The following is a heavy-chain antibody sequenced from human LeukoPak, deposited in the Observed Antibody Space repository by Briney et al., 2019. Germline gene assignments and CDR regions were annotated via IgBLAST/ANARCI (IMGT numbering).Heavy chain of an antibody. CDR1: GFTFSSYS. Sequence: GGSLRLSCAASGFTFSSYSMNWVRQAPGRGLEWVSSISSSSSYIYYADSVKGRFTISRDNAKNSLYLQMNSLRAEDTAVYYCARDRTSFIAAARFDYWGQGTLVTVSS. CDR3: ARDRTSFIAAARFDY. D-gene: IGHD6-13*01. CDR2: ISSSSSYI. V-gene: IGHV3-21*01. J-gene: IGHJ4*02.